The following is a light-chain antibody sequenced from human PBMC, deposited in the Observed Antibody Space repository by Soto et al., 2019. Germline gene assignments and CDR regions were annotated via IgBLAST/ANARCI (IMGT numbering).Light chain of an antibody. CDR1: SSNIGAGYD. CDR2: GST. V-gene: IGLV1-40*01. Sequence: QSVLSQPPSVSGAPGQRVTISCTGSSSNIGAGYDAHWFQQVPGTAPKLLIYGSTNRPSGVPDRFSGSKFGDTASLTISGLQPEDEAEYYCNSYSSSTFYVFGTGTKVTVL. CDR3: NSYSSSTFYV. J-gene: IGLJ1*01.